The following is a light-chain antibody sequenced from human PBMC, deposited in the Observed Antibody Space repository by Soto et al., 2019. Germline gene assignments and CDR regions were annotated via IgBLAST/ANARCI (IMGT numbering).Light chain of an antibody. CDR2: LTS. CDR1: QSLLQSNGYTY. Sequence: DIVMTQSPLSLPVTPGEPASISCSSSQSLLQSNGYTYLDWYLQKSGQSPQLLIYLTSIRASGVPDRFNGSGSGTDFTLKISKVEAEDVGVYYCMQALQTPPWTFGQGTKVDI. CDR3: MQALQTPPWT. V-gene: IGKV2-28*01. J-gene: IGKJ1*01.